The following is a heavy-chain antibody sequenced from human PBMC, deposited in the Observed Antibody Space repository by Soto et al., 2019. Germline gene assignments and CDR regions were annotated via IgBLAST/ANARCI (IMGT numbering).Heavy chain of an antibody. J-gene: IGHJ4*02. CDR3: ARGQEGIVATH. Sequence: QVQLQQWGAGLLKPSETLSLTCTVNGGSLTGYYWSWIRQPPGKGLEWIGEVKDGGSTNYSPSLRVRVSISADTSKNHFSRRLNAVTAADTAVYFCARGQEGIVATHWDQGALVTVSS. CDR2: VKDGGST. D-gene: IGHD5-12*01. V-gene: IGHV4-34*01. CDR1: GGSLTGYY.